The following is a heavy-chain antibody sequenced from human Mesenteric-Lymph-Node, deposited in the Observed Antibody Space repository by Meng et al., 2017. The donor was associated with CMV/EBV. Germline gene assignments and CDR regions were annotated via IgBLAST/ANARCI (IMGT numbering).Heavy chain of an antibody. CDR2: ITSSGSTV. Sequence: GESLKISCAASGFTFSSYEMNWFRQAPGKGLEWVSYITSSGSTVYYADSVKGRFTISRDHAKNLLYLQMNSLRAEDTAVFYCARLKRDQLPHGGIMYFYYGMDVWGQGTTVTVSS. CDR3: ARLKRDQLPHGGIMYFYYGMDV. D-gene: IGHD2-2*01. J-gene: IGHJ6*02. CDR1: GFTFSSYE. V-gene: IGHV3-48*03.